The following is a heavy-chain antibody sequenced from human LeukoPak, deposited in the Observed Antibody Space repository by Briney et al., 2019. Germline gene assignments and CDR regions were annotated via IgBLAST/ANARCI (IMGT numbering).Heavy chain of an antibody. V-gene: IGHV1-8*01. CDR1: GYTFTSYD. Sequence: GASVKVSCKASGYTFTSYDINWVRQATGQGLEWMGWMNPNSGNTGYAQKFQGRVTMTRNTSISTAYMELSSLRSEDTAVYYCARVPAKGRQWLVRIWNVYYYYGMDVWGQGTTVTVSS. CDR3: ARVPAKGRQWLVRIWNVYYYYGMDV. J-gene: IGHJ6*02. D-gene: IGHD6-19*01. CDR2: MNPNSGNT.